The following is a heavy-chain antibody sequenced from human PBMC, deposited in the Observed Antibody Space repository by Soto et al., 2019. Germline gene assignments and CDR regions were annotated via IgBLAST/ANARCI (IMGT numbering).Heavy chain of an antibody. Sequence: QVQLVQSGGEVKKPGASVTLSCTASGYTFTSYSISWVRQAPVQGLEWMGWISAYNGKTNYAQNVQRRVNMTTDTSTRTAYMDLSRLRSDETAVYYCARGVDVNSYPGMDVWGQGTTVTVSS. J-gene: IGHJ6*02. CDR3: ARGVDVNSYPGMDV. CDR2: ISAYNGKT. CDR1: GYTFTSYS. V-gene: IGHV1-18*01.